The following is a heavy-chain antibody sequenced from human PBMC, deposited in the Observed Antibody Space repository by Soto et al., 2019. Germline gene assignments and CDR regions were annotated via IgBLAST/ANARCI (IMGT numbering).Heavy chain of an antibody. D-gene: IGHD4-17*01. Sequence: QLQLQESGPGLVKPSETLSLTCTVSGGSISSSSYYWGWILQPPGKGLEWSGSLYYSGSTYYNPSLTSRVTISVDTSKNQFSRKLSSVTAADTAVYYCARRSTVTTNYYYYYGMDVWGQGPTVTVSS. CDR3: ARRSTVTTNYYYYYGMDV. V-gene: IGHV4-39*01. CDR1: GGSISSSSYY. J-gene: IGHJ6*02. CDR2: LYYSGST.